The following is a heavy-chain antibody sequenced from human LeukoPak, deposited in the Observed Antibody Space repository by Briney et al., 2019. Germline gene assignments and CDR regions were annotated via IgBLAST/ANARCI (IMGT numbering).Heavy chain of an antibody. J-gene: IGHJ4*02. CDR3: AGVSGWPYYFDY. V-gene: IGHV4-34*01. CDR2: INHSGST. CDR1: GGSFSGYY. D-gene: IGHD6-19*01. Sequence: PSETLSLTCAVYGGSFSGYYWSWIRQPPGKGLEWIGEINHSGSTNYNPSLKSRVTISVDTSKNQFSLKLSSVTAADTAVYYCAGVSGWPYYFDYWGQGTLVTVSS.